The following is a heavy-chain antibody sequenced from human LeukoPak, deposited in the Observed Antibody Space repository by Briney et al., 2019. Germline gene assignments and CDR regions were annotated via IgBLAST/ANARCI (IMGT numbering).Heavy chain of an antibody. CDR3: ARDRYGRGYSGYGPVDY. D-gene: IGHD5-12*01. J-gene: IGHJ4*02. CDR2: ISSSSSTI. V-gene: IGHV3-48*01. CDR1: GFTFSSYS. Sequence: PGGSLRLSCAASGFTFSSYSMNWVRQAPGKGLEWVSYISSSSSTIYYADSVKGRFTISRDNAKNSLYLQMNSLRAEDTAVYYCARDRYGRGYSGYGPVDYWGQGTLVTVSS.